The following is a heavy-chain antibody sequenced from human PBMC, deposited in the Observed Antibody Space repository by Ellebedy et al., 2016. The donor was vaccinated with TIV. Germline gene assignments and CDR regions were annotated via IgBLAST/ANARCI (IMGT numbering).Heavy chain of an antibody. D-gene: IGHD5-18*01. CDR2: IWYDGSNK. Sequence: GESLKISCAASGFTFSSYGMHWVRQAPGKGLEWVAAIWYDGSNKYYADSVKGRFPISRDNSKNTLYLQMNSLRAEDKAVYYCARANTAMVRRNHMDVWGQGTTVTVSS. V-gene: IGHV3-33*01. CDR3: ARANTAMVRRNHMDV. J-gene: IGHJ6*02. CDR1: GFTFSSYG.